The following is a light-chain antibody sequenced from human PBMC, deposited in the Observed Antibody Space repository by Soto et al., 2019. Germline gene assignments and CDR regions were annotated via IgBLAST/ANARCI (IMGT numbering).Light chain of an antibody. Sequence: DVQVTQSPATLSGSVGDRVTITCRASQTISSWLAWYQQKPGKAPKLLIYAASTLQGGVPSRFSGSGSGTDFTLTISSLQPEDFVPYYCLHASFLPRTFAHVTNVDIK. CDR1: QTISSW. V-gene: IGKV1-5*01. CDR3: LHASFLPRT. CDR2: AAS. J-gene: IGKJ3*01.